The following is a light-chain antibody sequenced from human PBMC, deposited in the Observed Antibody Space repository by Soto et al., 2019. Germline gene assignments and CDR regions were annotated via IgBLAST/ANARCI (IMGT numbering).Light chain of an antibody. CDR1: QGISSW. CDR2: KGS. Sequence: DIQMTQSPSSVSASVGDRVTITCRASQGISSWLAWFQQKPGTAPNLLIYKGSTLQSGVPSRFSGSGSGTDFTLTIDSLQPEDFATYYCQQASSFPLTFGRGTKVDIK. J-gene: IGKJ4*01. V-gene: IGKV1-12*01. CDR3: QQASSFPLT.